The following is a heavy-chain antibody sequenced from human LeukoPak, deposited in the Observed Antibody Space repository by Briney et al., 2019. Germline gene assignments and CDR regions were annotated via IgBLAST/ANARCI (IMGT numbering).Heavy chain of an antibody. J-gene: IGHJ4*02. CDR2: INTNTGNP. CDR1: GYTFTSHA. V-gene: IGHV7-4-1*02. Sequence: GASVKVSCRASGYTFTSHAMNWVRQAPGQGLEWMGWINTNTGNPTYAQGFTGRFVFPLDTSVSTAYLQISSLKAEDTAVYYCAKQGPGYCSSTSCYGVDYWGQGTLVTVSS. D-gene: IGHD2-2*01. CDR3: AKQGPGYCSSTSCYGVDY.